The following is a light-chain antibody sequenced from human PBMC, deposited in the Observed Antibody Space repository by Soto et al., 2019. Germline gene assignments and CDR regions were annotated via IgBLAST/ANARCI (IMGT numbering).Light chain of an antibody. CDR3: QQYGSAPPYT. CDR2: GAS. Sequence: EIVLTQSPGTLSLSPGERATLSCRASQSVSSSYLAWYQQKPGQAPRLLIYGASSRATGIPDRFSGSGSGTVFTLTIIRLEPEEVALYYCQQYGSAPPYTFGQGTKPEIK. CDR1: QSVSSSY. J-gene: IGKJ2*01. V-gene: IGKV3-20*01.